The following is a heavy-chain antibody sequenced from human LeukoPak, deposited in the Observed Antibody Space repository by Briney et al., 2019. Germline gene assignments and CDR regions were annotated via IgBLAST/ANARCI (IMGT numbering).Heavy chain of an antibody. D-gene: IGHD3/OR15-3a*01. CDR2: IYYSGST. V-gene: IGHV4-59*01. Sequence: SETLSLTCTVSGGSISSYYWSWIQQPPGKGLEWIGYIYYSGSTNYNPSLKSRVTISVDTSKNQFSLKLSSVTAADTAVYYCARDILGPSGYWGQGTLVIVSS. CDR1: GGSISSYY. CDR3: ARDILGPSGY. J-gene: IGHJ4*02.